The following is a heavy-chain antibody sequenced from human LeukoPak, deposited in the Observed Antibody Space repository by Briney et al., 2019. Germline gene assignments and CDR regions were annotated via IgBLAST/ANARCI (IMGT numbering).Heavy chain of an antibody. Sequence: GGSLRLSCAASGFTFYTYAMTWVRQAPGKGLEWVSGISGSGSSTYYADSVKGRFTISRDNSKNTLYLQMNSLRAEDTAVYYCAKDGMQWLEQPAYFDYWGQGTLVTVSS. CDR3: AKDGMQWLEQPAYFDY. J-gene: IGHJ4*02. V-gene: IGHV3-23*01. CDR1: GFTFYTYA. D-gene: IGHD6-19*01. CDR2: ISGSGSST.